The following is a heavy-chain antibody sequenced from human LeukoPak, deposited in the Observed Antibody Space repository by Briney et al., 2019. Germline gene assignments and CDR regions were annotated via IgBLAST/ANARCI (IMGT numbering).Heavy chain of an antibody. J-gene: IGHJ4*02. CDR3: ARESRPGTGSYPS. CDR2: IYSGGST. CDR1: GFTFSSYA. D-gene: IGHD3-10*01. V-gene: IGHV3-53*01. Sequence: PGGSLRLSCAASGFTFSSYAMSWVRQAPGKGLEWISVIYSGGSTYYADSVKGRFTISRDDSKNTPYLQMNSLRAEDTAVYYCARESRPGTGSYPSWGQGTLVTVSS.